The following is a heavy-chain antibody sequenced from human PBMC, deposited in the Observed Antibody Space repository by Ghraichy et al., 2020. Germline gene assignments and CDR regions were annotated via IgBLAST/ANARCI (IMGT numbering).Heavy chain of an antibody. D-gene: IGHD3-3*01. CDR1: GFTFDDYA. Sequence: GGSLRLSCAASGFTFDDYAMHWVRQAPGKGLEWVSGISWNSGSIGYADSVKGRFTISRDNAKNSLYLQMNSLRAEDTALYYCAAVLRFLEWFVYWGQGTLVTVSS. CDR3: AAVLRFLEWFVY. V-gene: IGHV3-9*01. J-gene: IGHJ4*02. CDR2: ISWNSGSI.